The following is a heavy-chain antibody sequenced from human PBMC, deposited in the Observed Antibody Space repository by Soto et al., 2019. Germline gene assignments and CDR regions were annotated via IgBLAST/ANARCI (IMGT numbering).Heavy chain of an antibody. V-gene: IGHV1-18*01. Sequence: GASVKVSCTASGYTFTSYGISWVRQAPGQGHERMGWISAYNGNTNYAQKLQGRVTMTTDTSTSTAYMELRSLRSDDTAVYYCARDSSGWYYYYYYMDVWGKGTTVTVSS. CDR3: ARDSSGWYYYYYYMDV. CDR2: ISAYNGNT. D-gene: IGHD6-19*01. J-gene: IGHJ6*03. CDR1: GYTFTSYG.